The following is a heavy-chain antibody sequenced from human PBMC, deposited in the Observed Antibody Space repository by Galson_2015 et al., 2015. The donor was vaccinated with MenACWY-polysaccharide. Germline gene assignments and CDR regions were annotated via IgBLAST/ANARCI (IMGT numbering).Heavy chain of an antibody. D-gene: IGHD5-18*01. V-gene: IGHV3-23*01. CDR2: IIGSGSTT. CDR3: AKTRGGDTASDS. CDR1: GFIFSTYA. J-gene: IGHJ4*02. Sequence: SLRLSCAASGFIFSTYAMSWVRQAPGKGLEWVSGIIGSGSTTYYADSVKGRFTISRDNSKNTLFLQMNSLRAEDTAVYYCAKTRGGDTASDSWGQGTLVTVSS.